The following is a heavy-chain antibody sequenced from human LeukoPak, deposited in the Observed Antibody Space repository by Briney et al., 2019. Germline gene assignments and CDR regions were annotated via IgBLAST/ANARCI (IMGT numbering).Heavy chain of an antibody. CDR1: GFTFSSYA. V-gene: IGHV3-23*01. Sequence: PGGSLRLSCAASGFTFSSYAMNWVRQAPGKGLEWVSTISGGGGSTYYADSVKGRFTISRDNSKNTLYLQMNSLRAEDTAVYYCAKGRRDGYNFDFGYWGQGTLVTVSS. CDR3: AKGRRDGYNFDFGY. CDR2: ISGGGGST. D-gene: IGHD5-24*01. J-gene: IGHJ4*02.